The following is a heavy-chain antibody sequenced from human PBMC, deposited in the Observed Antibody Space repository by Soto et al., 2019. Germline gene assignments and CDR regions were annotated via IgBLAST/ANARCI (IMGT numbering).Heavy chain of an antibody. D-gene: IGHD1-7*01. V-gene: IGHV6-1*01. CDR3: ARVNWNLGYYGMDV. CDR1: GDSVSSNSAA. J-gene: IGHJ6*02. Sequence: SQTLSLSCAISGDSVSSNSAAWNWIRQSPSRGLEWLGRTYYRSKWYNDYAVSVKSRITINPDTSKNQFTLQLNSVTPEDTAVYYCARVNWNLGYYGMDVWGQGTTVTVSS. CDR2: TYYRSKWYN.